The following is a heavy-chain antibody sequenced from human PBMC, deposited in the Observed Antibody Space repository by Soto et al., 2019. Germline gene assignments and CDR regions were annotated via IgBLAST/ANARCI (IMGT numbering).Heavy chain of an antibody. Sequence: GGSLRLSCAASGFTFSSYAMSWVRQAPGKGLEWVSAISGSGGSTYYADSVKGRFTISRDNSKNTLYLQMNSLRAEDTAVYYCAGQQHLADLFDYWGLGTLVTVSS. CDR1: GFTFSSYA. CDR2: ISGSGGST. D-gene: IGHD6-13*01. CDR3: AGQQHLADLFDY. V-gene: IGHV3-23*01. J-gene: IGHJ4*02.